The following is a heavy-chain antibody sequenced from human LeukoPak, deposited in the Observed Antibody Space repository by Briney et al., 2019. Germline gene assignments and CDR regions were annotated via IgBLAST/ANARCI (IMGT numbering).Heavy chain of an antibody. V-gene: IGHV3-23*01. J-gene: IGHJ4*02. CDR1: GYTFSGYA. CDR2: ISSSGSGGST. CDR3: ANLYSTNY. D-gene: IGHD6-13*01. Sequence: PGGSLRLSCAASGYTFSGYAMTWVRQAPGKGLEWVSGISSSGSGGSTYYADSVKGRFTISGDNSKNTLYLQMNSLRAEDTALYYCANLYSTNYWGQGTLVTVSS.